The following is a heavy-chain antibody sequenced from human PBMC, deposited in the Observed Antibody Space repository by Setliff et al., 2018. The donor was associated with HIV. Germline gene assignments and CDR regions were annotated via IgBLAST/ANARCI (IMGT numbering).Heavy chain of an antibody. CDR1: GISINGYY. Sequence: SETLSLTCSVSGISINGYYWSWIRQSPRTRLEWIGYVSSIGNTNYNPSLKSRVTISVDTSKNLFSLKLSSVTAADTAVYYCARGYGAAGGGYWGQGMSVTVSS. CDR2: VSSIGNT. D-gene: IGHD6-25*01. V-gene: IGHV4-4*08. J-gene: IGHJ4*02. CDR3: ARGYGAAGGGY.